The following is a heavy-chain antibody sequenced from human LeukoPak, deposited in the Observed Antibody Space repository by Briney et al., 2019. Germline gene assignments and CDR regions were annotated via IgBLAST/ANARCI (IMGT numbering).Heavy chain of an antibody. CDR3: AFGFLVDYYYGMDV. CDR1: GFTFSDYF. Sequence: GGALRLSCAASGFTFSDYFMSWIRPAPGKGLAWVSYISSSGSTIYYADSVKGRPTLSRDNAKNSLYLPMNRLRAEDTAVYYCAFGFLVDYYYGMDVWGQGTTVTVSS. J-gene: IGHJ6*02. CDR2: ISSSGSTI. D-gene: IGHD3-16*01. V-gene: IGHV3-11*01.